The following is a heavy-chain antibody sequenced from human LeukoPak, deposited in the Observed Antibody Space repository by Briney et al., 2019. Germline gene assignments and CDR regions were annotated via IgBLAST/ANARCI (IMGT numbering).Heavy chain of an antibody. V-gene: IGHV1-2*02. CDR1: GYTFTGYY. D-gene: IGHD3-10*01. CDR2: INPNSGGT. Sequence: ASVKVSCKASGYTFTGYYMHWVRQAPGQGLEWMGWINPNSGGTNYAQKLQGRVTMTTDTSTSTAYMELRSLRSDDTAVYYCARDWKVTMVRGVMALDYWGQGTLVTVSS. CDR3: ARDWKVTMVRGVMALDY. J-gene: IGHJ4*02.